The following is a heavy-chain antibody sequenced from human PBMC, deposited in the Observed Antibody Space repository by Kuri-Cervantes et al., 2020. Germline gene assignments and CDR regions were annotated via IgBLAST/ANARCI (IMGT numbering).Heavy chain of an antibody. CDR2: ISYDGSNK. CDR1: GFTFSSYG. D-gene: IGHD6-25*01. CDR3: AKVGIAAGSMDV. Sequence: GGSLRLSCAASGFTFSSYGMHWVRQAPGKGLEWVAVISYDGSNKYYADSVKGRFTISRDNSKNTLYLQMNSLRAEDTAVYYCAKVGIAAGSMDVWGQGTTVTVSS. J-gene: IGHJ6*02. V-gene: IGHV3-30*18.